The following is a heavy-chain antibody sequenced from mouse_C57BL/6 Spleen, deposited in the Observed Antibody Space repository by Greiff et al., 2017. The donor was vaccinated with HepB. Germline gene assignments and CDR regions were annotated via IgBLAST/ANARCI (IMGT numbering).Heavy chain of an antibody. CDR1: GFSFNTYA. V-gene: IGHV10-1*01. Sequence: EVQWVESGGGLVQPKGSLKLSCAASGFSFNTYAMNWVRQAPGKGLEWVARIRSKSNNYATYYADSVKDRFTISRDDSESMLYLQMNNLKTEDTAMYYCVRQYDYDGAMDYWGQGTSVTVSS. CDR2: IRSKSNNYAT. D-gene: IGHD2-4*01. CDR3: VRQYDYDGAMDY. J-gene: IGHJ4*01.